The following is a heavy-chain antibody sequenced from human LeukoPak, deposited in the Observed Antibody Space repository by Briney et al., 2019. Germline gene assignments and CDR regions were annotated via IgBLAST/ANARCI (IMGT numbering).Heavy chain of an antibody. CDR2: IYYSGST. CDR1: GGSISSSSYY. J-gene: IGHJ4*02. V-gene: IGHV4-39*07. Sequence: SETLSLTCTVSGGSISSSSYYWGWIPQPPGKGLEWIGSIYYSGSTYYNPSLKSRVTISVDTSNNQFSLKLSSVTAADTALYYCARVMGSSWRLDYWGQGTLVTVSS. CDR3: ARVMGSSWRLDY. D-gene: IGHD6-13*01.